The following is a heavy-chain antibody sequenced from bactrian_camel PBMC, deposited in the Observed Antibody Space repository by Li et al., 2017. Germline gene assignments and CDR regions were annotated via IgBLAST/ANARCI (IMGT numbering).Heavy chain of an antibody. Sequence: VQLVESGGGLVQPGGSLRLSCAASGFTFSSYAMSWVRQAPGKGLEWVSAINSGGESTYYVDSVKDRFTISRDNSKNTLYLQLNSLKTEDMAMYYCARGGSTWLNMYLAVWGQGTQVTVS. CDR2: INSGGEST. CDR1: GFTFSSYA. V-gene: IGHV3S31*01. D-gene: IGHD1*01. J-gene: IGHJ2*01. CDR3: ARGGSTWLNMYLAV.